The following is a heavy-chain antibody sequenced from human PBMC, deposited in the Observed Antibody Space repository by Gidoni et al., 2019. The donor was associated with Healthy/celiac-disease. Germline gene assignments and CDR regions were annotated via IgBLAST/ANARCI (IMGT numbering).Heavy chain of an antibody. V-gene: IGHV3-66*01. CDR1: GVTGRSNY. Sequence: EVQLVESGGGLVQPGGSRRLACGASGVTGRSNYMSWVRQAPGKGLEWVSVIYSRGRTYSAASVKGLFTISRDNSQNTLHLQMNCLSAEVTSVYYCARAPLYYYYGMDVWGQGTTVTVSS. J-gene: IGHJ6*02. CDR2: IYSRGRT. CDR3: ARAPLYYYYGMDV.